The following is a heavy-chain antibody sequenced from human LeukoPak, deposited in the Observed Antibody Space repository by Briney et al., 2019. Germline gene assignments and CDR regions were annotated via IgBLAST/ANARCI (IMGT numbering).Heavy chain of an antibody. D-gene: IGHD3-10*01. CDR1: GFTFSSYA. CDR2: ISGSGGST. Sequence: GGSLRLSCAASGFTFSSYAMSWVRQAPGEGLEWVSAISGSGGSTYYADSVKGRFTISRDNSKNTLYLQMNSLRAEDTAVYYCAKGFHYGSGSYLYYFDYWGQGTLVTVSS. CDR3: AKGFHYGSGSYLYYFDY. V-gene: IGHV3-23*01. J-gene: IGHJ4*02.